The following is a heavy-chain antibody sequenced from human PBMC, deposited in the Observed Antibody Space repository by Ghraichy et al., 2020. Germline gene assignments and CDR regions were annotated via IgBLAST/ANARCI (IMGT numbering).Heavy chain of an antibody. V-gene: IGHV4-39*07. Sequence: SQTLSLTCTVSGGSISSSSYYWGWIRQPPGKGLEWIGSIYYSRSTYYNPSLKSRVTISVDTSKNQFSLKLSSVTAADTAVYYCAIGNDSSGYYKRLDYWGQGTLVTVSS. CDR3: AIGNDSSGYYKRLDY. CDR1: GGSISSSSYY. D-gene: IGHD3-22*01. CDR2: IYYSRST. J-gene: IGHJ4*02.